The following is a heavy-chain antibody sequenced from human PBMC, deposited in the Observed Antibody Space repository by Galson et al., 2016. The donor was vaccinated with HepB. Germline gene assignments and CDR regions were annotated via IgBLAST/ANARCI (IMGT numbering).Heavy chain of an antibody. D-gene: IGHD2-21*01. CDR3: ATLTVAILAFDV. Sequence: SLRLSCAASGFPVSDYYMTWVRQAPGKGLEWVSIIYSSGSTYYADSVQGRFSISRDSSKNTLYLQMNSLSAKDTAVYYCATLTVAILAFDVWGQGTMVTVSS. CDR2: IYSSGST. CDR1: GFPVSDYY. J-gene: IGHJ3*01. V-gene: IGHV3-53*01.